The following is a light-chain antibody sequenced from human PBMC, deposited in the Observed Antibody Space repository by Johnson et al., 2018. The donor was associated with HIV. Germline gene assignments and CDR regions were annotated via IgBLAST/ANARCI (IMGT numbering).Light chain of an antibody. CDR2: DNN. J-gene: IGLJ1*01. V-gene: IGLV1-51*01. CDR1: SSNIWRNY. CDR3: GTWDSSLSAYV. Sequence: QSVLTQPPSVSAAPGQMVTISCSGSSSNIWRNYVSWYQQLPGTAPKLVIYDNNKRPSGIPDRFSGSKSGTSATLRITGLQTGDEADYYCGTWDSSLSAYVFGTGTKVTVL.